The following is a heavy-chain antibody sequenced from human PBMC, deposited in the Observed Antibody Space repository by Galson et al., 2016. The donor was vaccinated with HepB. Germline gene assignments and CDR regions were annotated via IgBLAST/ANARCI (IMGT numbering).Heavy chain of an antibody. Sequence: SETLSLTCNVSGASINSHESSWGWIRQPPGKGLEWIANIYSGGKAYYNPSLKGRVTIAADTSKSQFSLNVSSVTAADTEIYFCARGPVQMPTKIDYWGQGTQVTVS. J-gene: IGHJ4*02. CDR3: ARGPVQMPTKIDY. CDR2: IYSGGKA. V-gene: IGHV4-39*02. CDR1: GASINSHESS. D-gene: IGHD5-24*01.